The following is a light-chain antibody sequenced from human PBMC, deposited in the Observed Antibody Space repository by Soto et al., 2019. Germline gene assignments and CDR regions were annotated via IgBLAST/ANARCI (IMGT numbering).Light chain of an antibody. V-gene: IGKV1-39*01. CDR2: AAS. CDR1: QSISGY. Sequence: DIQMTQSPSSLSSSLGDRVTITCRASQSISGYLNWYQQKPGKAPNLLIYAASSLQSGVPSRFSVSGSGTDVTLTLNRLHNEDCATYDGQQRYSTTITFGQGTRLEIK. J-gene: IGKJ5*01. CDR3: QQRYSTTIT.